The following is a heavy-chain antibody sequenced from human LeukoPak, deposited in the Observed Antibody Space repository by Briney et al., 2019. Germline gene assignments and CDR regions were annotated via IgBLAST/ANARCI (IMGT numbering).Heavy chain of an antibody. Sequence: PSETLSLTCAVSGYSISSDYYWGWVRQPPGKRLEWIGNIYHNEKTYYNPSLKSRVTLSVDTSKNQFALKLSAVTAADTAVYYCARLKFYDSTGYSPGHYMDVWGKGTTVTVSS. V-gene: IGHV4-38-2*01. CDR1: GYSISSDYY. CDR2: IYHNEKT. J-gene: IGHJ6*03. D-gene: IGHD3-22*01. CDR3: ARLKFYDSTGYSPGHYMDV.